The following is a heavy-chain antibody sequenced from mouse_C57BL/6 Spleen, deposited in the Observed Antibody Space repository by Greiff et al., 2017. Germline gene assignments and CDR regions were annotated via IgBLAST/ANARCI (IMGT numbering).Heavy chain of an antibody. V-gene: IGHV1-76*01. D-gene: IGHD6-1*01. CDR3: GRGGRASNFDD. CDR2: IYPGSGNT. Sequence: QVQLQQSGAELVRPGASVKLSCKASGYTFTDYYINWVKQRPGQGLEWIARIYPGSGNTDYNEKFKGKATLTAEKSSSTAYMQLSSLASEASAVYVCGRGGRASNFDDWGQGTTLTVSS. CDR1: GYTFTDYY. J-gene: IGHJ2*01.